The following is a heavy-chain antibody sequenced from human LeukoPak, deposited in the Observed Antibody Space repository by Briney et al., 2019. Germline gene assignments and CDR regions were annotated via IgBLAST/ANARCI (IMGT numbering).Heavy chain of an antibody. CDR3: AKDPRGEWGFDY. CDR1: GYTFTGYY. CDR2: IRYDGSNK. J-gene: IGHJ4*02. D-gene: IGHD3-16*01. Sequence: SCKASGYTFTGYYMHWVRQAPGKGLEWVAFIRYDGSNKYYADSVKGRFTISRDNSKNTLYLQMNSLRAEDTAVYYCAKDPRGEWGFDYWGQGTLVTVSS. V-gene: IGHV3-30*02.